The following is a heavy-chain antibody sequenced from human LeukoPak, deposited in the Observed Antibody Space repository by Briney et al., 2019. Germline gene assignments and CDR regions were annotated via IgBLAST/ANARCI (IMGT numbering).Heavy chain of an antibody. J-gene: IGHJ6*03. V-gene: IGHV4-31*03. CDR2: SYYSGST. Sequence: NPSETLSLTCTVAGGSISSGGYYWSWIRQHPGKGLEWIGYSYYSGSTYYNPSLKSRVTISVDTSKNQLSLKLSSVTAADTAVYYCAREGPSKFRYDSSGYYNYYYYYMDVWGKGTTVTVSS. CDR1: GGSISSGGYY. CDR3: AREGPSKFRYDSSGYYNYYYYYMDV. D-gene: IGHD3-22*01.